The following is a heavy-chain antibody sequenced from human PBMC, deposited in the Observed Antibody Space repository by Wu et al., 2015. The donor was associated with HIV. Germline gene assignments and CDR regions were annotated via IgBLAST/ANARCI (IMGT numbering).Heavy chain of an antibody. CDR1: GGTFSSYA. J-gene: IGHJ6*03. V-gene: IGHV1-69*13. Sequence: QVQLVQSGAEVKKPGSSVKVSCKASGGTFSSYAISWVRQAPGQGLEWMGRIIPIFGTANYAQKFQGRVTITADESTSTAYMELSSLRSEDTAVYYCARGSITSGFGEFSSYYYYYMDVVGTKGPRSPSP. D-gene: IGHD3-10*01. CDR3: ARGSITSGFGEFSSYYYYYMDV. CDR2: IIPIFGTA.